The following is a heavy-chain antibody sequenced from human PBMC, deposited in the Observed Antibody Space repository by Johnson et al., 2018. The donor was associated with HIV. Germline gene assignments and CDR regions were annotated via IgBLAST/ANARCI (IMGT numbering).Heavy chain of an antibody. CDR1: GFTFSSYA. J-gene: IGHJ3*02. CDR3: ARDQSEVDAFDI. V-gene: IGHV3-30*04. Sequence: QVLLVESGGGVVQPGRSLRLSCAASGFTFSSYAMHWVRQAPGKGLEWVSVIYSGGSKYYADSVTGRFTISRDNAKNSLYLQMNSLRAEDTAVYYCARDQSEVDAFDIWGQGTMVTVSS. CDR2: IYSGGSK.